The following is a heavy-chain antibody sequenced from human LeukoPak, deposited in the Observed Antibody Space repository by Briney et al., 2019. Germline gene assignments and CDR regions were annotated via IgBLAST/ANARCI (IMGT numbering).Heavy chain of an antibody. Sequence: KPSETLSLTCAVYGGSFSGYYWSWIRQPPGKGLEWIGEINHSGSTNYNPSLKSRVTISVDTSKNQFSLKLSSVTAADTAVYYCARGGYCSSTSCSGIDYWGQGTLVTVSS. CDR2: INHSGST. J-gene: IGHJ4*02. CDR1: GGSFSGYY. CDR3: ARGGYCSSTSCSGIDY. D-gene: IGHD2-2*01. V-gene: IGHV4-34*01.